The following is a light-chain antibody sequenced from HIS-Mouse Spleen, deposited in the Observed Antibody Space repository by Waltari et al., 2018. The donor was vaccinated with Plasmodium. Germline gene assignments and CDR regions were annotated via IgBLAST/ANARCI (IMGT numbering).Light chain of an antibody. V-gene: IGLV2-23*01. J-gene: IGLJ3*02. CDR3: CSYAGSSTNWV. CDR2: EGS. Sequence: QSALTQPASVSGSPGQSITISCTGTSSAVGSYNLVSLYQQHPGKAPKLMIYEGSKRPSGVSNRFSGSKSGNTASLTISGLQAEDEADYYCCSYAGSSTNWVFGGGTKLTVL. CDR1: SSAVGSYNL.